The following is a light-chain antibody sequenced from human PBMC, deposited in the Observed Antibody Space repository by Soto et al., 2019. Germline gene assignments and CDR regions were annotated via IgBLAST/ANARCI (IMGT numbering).Light chain of an antibody. CDR2: GAS. V-gene: IGKV1-39*01. Sequence: IQMTQSPSSQSASVGDRVTVTCRASQSINIYLNWYQQKPGKAPTLLIYGASSLQSGVPSRFSGGGSRTDFTLTISSLQPEDFATYYCQQSYRSPYTFGQGTKLEIK. CDR1: QSINIY. J-gene: IGKJ2*01. CDR3: QQSYRSPYT.